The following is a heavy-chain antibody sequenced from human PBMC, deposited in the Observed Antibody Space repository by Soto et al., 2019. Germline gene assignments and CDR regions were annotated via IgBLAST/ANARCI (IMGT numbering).Heavy chain of an antibody. J-gene: IGHJ3*01. Sequence: PGGSLRLSCAASGFTFNTFPMNWVRLAPGKGLEWLSHISSNSDAMYYADSVKGRFTISRDNAKNTLYLQMNSLRAEDTAVYYCVRGDKGGFDLWGQGTTVTVSS. CDR2: ISSNSDAM. CDR3: VRGDKGGFDL. D-gene: IGHD2-21*02. CDR1: GFTFNTFP. V-gene: IGHV3-48*04.